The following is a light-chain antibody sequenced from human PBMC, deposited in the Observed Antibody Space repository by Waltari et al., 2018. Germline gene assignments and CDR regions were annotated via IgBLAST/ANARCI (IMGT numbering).Light chain of an antibody. CDR1: QSVSSY. V-gene: IGKV3-11*01. CDR3: QQRSNWLT. J-gene: IGKJ4*01. Sequence: EIVLTQSPATLSLSPGERATLSCRASQSVSSYFAWFQQNPGQAPRLLIYAASNRATGIPARFSGSGAGTDFNLTISSLEPEDFAVYYCQQRSNWLTFGGGTKVEIK. CDR2: AAS.